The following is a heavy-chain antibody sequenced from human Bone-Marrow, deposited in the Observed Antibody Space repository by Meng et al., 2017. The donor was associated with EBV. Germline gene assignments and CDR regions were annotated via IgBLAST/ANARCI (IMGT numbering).Heavy chain of an antibody. CDR3: AISRIVGATGSWFDP. V-gene: IGHV1-46*01. CDR1: GYPFTSYY. J-gene: IGHJ5*02. Sequence: QGELVQSGAEVKKPGASVKVSCKASGYPFTSYYMHGVRRAPGQGLEWMGIINPSGGSTSYAQKFQGRVTMTRDTSTSTVYMELSSLRSEDTAVYYCAISRIVGATGSWFDPWGQGTLVTVSS. CDR2: INPSGGST. D-gene: IGHD1-26*01.